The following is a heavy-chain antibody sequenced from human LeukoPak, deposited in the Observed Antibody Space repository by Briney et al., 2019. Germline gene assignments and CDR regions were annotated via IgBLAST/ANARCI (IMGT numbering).Heavy chain of an antibody. D-gene: IGHD5-12*01. Sequence: GTSLRLSWAASGFTFDDYVMHWVRQAPGKGLEWVSSIGWNKDKILYADSLKGRFTISRDNARRSLFLQMDSLRAEDTAFYYCAKAKRNSDYLFDYWGQGTLVAVSS. CDR1: GFTFDDYV. CDR3: AKAKRNSDYLFDY. CDR2: IGWNKDKI. J-gene: IGHJ4*02. V-gene: IGHV3-9*01.